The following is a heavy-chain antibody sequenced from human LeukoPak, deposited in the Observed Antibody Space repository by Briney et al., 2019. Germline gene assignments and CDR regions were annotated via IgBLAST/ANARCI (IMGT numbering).Heavy chain of an antibody. Sequence: GVSLRLSCASSGFTFSSYSMNGVRQAPGKGLEAVSYISISSNTIYYADSVKGRFTISRDNAKNSLYLQMNSLRDEDTAVYYCAREEGDGYNPQPGDYWGQGTLVTVSS. CDR2: ISISSNTI. CDR3: AREEGDGYNPQPGDY. CDR1: GFTFSSYS. J-gene: IGHJ4*02. V-gene: IGHV3-48*02. D-gene: IGHD5-24*01.